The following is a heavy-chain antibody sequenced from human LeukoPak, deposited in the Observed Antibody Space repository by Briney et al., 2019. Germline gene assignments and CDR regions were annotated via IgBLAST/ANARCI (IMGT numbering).Heavy chain of an antibody. V-gene: IGHV3-66*02. J-gene: IGHJ4*02. CDR1: GFTVSSDY. CDR3: ARDSHKLHSSAYFYFFDY. CDR2: IYGGGDT. D-gene: IGHD3-22*01. Sequence: GGSPRLSCAASGFTVSSDYMGWVRQAPGKGLEYVSIIYGGGDTFYADSVKGRFTISRDNSKNTLYLQMNSLRAEDTAVYYCARDSHKLHSSAYFYFFDYWGQGTLVSVSS.